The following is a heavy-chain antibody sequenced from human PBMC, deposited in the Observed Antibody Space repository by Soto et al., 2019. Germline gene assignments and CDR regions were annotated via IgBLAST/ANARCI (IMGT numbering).Heavy chain of an antibody. CDR2: ISSNGGST. Sequence: EVQLVESGGGLVQPGGSLRLACAASGFTFSSYAMHWVRQAPGKGLEYVSDISSNGGSTYYANYVKGRFTISRDNSKNTLYLQMGSLRAEDMAVYYCARRGYSGYEIDYWGQGTLVTVSS. CDR1: GFTFSSYA. V-gene: IGHV3-64*01. J-gene: IGHJ4*02. CDR3: ARRGYSGYEIDY. D-gene: IGHD5-12*01.